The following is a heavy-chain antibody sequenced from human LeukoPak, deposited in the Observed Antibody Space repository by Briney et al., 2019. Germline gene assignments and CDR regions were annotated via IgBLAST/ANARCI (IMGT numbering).Heavy chain of an antibody. CDR1: GGSVTSTNW. D-gene: IGHD6-25*01. J-gene: IGHJ4*02. CDR2: VHLDGRT. V-gene: IGHV4-4*02. Sequence: MASETLSLTCDVSGGSVTSTNWWPWFRQPPGKGLEWIGEVHLDGRTNYNPSLKSRLVMSADLPENHISLKLTSVTAADTAVYYCAREGGFYRPLDYSGQGTLVTVPS. CDR3: AREGGFYRPLDY.